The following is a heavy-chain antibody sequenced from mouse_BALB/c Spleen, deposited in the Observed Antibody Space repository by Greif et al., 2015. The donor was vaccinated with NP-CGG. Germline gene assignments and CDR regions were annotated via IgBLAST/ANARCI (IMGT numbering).Heavy chain of an antibody. V-gene: IGHV5-6-4*01. CDR3: TRGGNYAMDY. CDR2: IGSGGSYT. J-gene: IGHJ4*01. Sequence: EVKLVEPGGGLVKPGGSLKLSCAASGFTFSSYTMSWVRQTPEKRLEWVATIGSGGSYTYYPDSVKGRFTISRDNAKNTLYLQMSSLKSEDTAMYYCTRGGNYAMDYWGQGTSVTVSS. D-gene: IGHD2-14*01. CDR1: GFTFSSYT.